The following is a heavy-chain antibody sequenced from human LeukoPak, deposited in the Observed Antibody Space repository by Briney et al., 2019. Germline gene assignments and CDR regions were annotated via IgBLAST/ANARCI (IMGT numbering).Heavy chain of an antibody. J-gene: IGHJ4*02. D-gene: IGHD6-19*01. CDR1: GGTFSSYA. Sequence: SVKVSCKASGGTFSSYAISWVRQAPGQGLEWMGRIIPILGIANYAQKFQGRVTITADKSTSTAYMELSSLRSEDTAVYYCARDSSGAPFDYWGQGTLVTVSS. V-gene: IGHV1-69*04. CDR2: IIPILGIA. CDR3: ARDSSGAPFDY.